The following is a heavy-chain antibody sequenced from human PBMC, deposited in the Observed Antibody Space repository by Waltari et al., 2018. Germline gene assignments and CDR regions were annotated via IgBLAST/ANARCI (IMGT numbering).Heavy chain of an antibody. CDR1: GYTFISNA. CDR2: IKTKPGNP. D-gene: IGHD4-17*01. J-gene: IGHJ5*02. Sequence: QVQLVQSGSELKEPGASVKVSCQTSGYTFISNAMNWLRQAPGQGLQWMGWIKTKPGNPTYAQGFTGRFVFSLDTSGGTAYLQINSLEAADTAVYYCAAGLDYLSSYFDPWGQGTLVTVSS. CDR3: AAGLDYLSSYFDP. V-gene: IGHV7-4-1*02.